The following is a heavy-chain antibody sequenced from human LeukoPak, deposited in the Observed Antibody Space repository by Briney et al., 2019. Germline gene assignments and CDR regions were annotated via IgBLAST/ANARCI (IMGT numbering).Heavy chain of an antibody. D-gene: IGHD1-1*01. CDR3: ARDQGNDDWFDP. CDR2: INSDGSST. V-gene: IGHV3-74*01. CDR1: GFTFSSYW. J-gene: IGHJ5*02. Sequence: GGSLRLSCAASGFTFSSYWMHWVRKAPGKGLVWVSRINSDGSSTNYADSVKGRFTISRDNAKNTLYLQMNSLRAEDTAVYYCARDQGNDDWFDPWGQGTLVIVSS.